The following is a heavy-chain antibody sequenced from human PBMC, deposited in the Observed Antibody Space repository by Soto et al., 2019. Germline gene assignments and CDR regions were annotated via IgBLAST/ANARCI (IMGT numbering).Heavy chain of an antibody. D-gene: IGHD6-19*01. CDR2: ISGSGDSP. J-gene: IGHJ6*02. Sequence: GGSLRLSCVASGFTFSTYTMSWVRQAPGKGLEWVSVISGSGDSPSYADSVQGRFSISRDNPKRTLYLQMNSLRAEDTAVYYCATKSPPVPYSSGWYQYYYYYGMDVWGQGTTVTVSS. V-gene: IGHV3-23*01. CDR1: GFTFSTYT. CDR3: ATKSPPVPYSSGWYQYYYYYGMDV.